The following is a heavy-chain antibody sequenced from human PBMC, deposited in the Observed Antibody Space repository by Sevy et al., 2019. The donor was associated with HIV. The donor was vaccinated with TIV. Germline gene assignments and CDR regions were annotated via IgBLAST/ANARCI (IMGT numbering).Heavy chain of an antibody. D-gene: IGHD1-26*01. J-gene: IGHJ4*02. CDR2: ISYDGRKNK. Sequence: GGSLRLSCAASGFTFSDYAMHWVRQAPGKGLEWVAVISYDGRKNKYNADSVKGRFTISRDNSKNTLYLQMNSLRAEDTAIYYCARDRGELLSSAFDYWGQGTLVTVSS. CDR1: GFTFSDYA. CDR3: ARDRGELLSSAFDY. V-gene: IGHV3-30*04.